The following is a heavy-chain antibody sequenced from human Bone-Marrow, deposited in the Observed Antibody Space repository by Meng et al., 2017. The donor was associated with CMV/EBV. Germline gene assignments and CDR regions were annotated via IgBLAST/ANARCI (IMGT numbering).Heavy chain of an antibody. D-gene: IGHD6-13*01. Sequence: SETLSLTCAVYGGSFSGYYWGWIRQPPGKGLEWIGSIYYSGSTYYNPSLKSRVTISVDTSKNQFSLKLSSVTAADTAVYYCARVAGGYSSSWYPYYYYGMDVWGQGTTVTVSS. CDR3: ARVAGGYSSSWYPYYYYGMDV. V-gene: IGHV4-34*01. CDR2: IYYSGST. J-gene: IGHJ6*02. CDR1: GGSFSGYY.